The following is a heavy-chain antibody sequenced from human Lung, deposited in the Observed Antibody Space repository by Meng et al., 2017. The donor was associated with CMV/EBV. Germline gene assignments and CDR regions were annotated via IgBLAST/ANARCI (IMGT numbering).Heavy chain of an antibody. CDR1: GGSISSYY. CDR3: ARNSPAAPHYYYYGMDV. D-gene: IGHD2-2*01. CDR2: IYYSGST. V-gene: IGHV4-59*01. Sequence: SXTLSLXCTVSGGSISSYYWSWIRQPPGKGLEWIGYIYYSGSTNYNPSLKSRVTISVDTSKNQFSLKLSSVTAADTAVYYCARNSPAAPHYYYYGMDVWGQGTTDTFSS. J-gene: IGHJ6*02.